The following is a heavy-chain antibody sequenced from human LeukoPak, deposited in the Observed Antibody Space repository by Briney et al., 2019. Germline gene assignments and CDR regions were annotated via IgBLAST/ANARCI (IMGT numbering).Heavy chain of an antibody. V-gene: IGHV3-49*04. CDR2: IRGKAYGETP. CDR1: GFTFGAYL. J-gene: IGHJ4*02. D-gene: IGHD2-2*01. Sequence: PGGSLRLSCTASGFTFGAYLISWVRQAPGQGLEWVGYIRGKAYGETPEYAASVKGRFTISRDDSNTIAYLQMNSLKTEDTAVYYCTASDHRHCGSTGCHIDFWGQGTLVTVSS. CDR3: TASDHRHCGSTGCHIDF.